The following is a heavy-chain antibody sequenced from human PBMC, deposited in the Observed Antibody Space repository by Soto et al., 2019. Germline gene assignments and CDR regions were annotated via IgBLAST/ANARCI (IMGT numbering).Heavy chain of an antibody. Sequence: SETLSLTCTVSGGPISSYYWSWIRQPPGKGLEWIGYIYYSGSTNYNPSLKSRVTISVDTSKNQFSLKLSSVTAADTAVYYCASRQYGDYDDGIYYYYMDVWGKGTTVTVSS. V-gene: IGHV4-59*01. CDR1: GGPISSYY. CDR2: IYYSGST. J-gene: IGHJ6*03. D-gene: IGHD4-17*01. CDR3: ASRQYGDYDDGIYYYYMDV.